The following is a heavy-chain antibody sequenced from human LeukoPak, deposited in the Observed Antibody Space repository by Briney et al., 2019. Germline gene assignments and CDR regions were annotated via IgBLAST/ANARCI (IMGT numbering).Heavy chain of an antibody. V-gene: IGHV1-46*01. CDR1: GDTFTSYY. CDR2: INPSGGST. CDR3: ARGRHYYDSSDYYYEGDAFDI. D-gene: IGHD3-22*01. J-gene: IGHJ3*02. Sequence: ASVKVSCKASGDTFTSYYMHWVRQAPGQGLEWMGIINPSGGSTNYAQKFQGRVTMTRDMSTSIVYMELSSLRSEDTAVYYCARGRHYYDSSDYYYEGDAFDIWGRGTMVTVSS.